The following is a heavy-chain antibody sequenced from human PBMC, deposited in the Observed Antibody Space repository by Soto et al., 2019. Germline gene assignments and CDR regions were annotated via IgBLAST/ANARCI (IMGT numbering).Heavy chain of an antibody. V-gene: IGHV5-51*01. CDR1: GYTFSTCS. CDR3: ARRLKDDPGSSPYYSAFDV. CDR2: FYPGDSAT. Sequence: GQSPKIAYQASGYTFSTCSIGYVRQISGKRLQWVGFFYPGDSATTYSTSLQAHVTISVDTSTSSSSMQWHSLKAADSAMYYCARRLKDDPGSSPYYSAFDVWGRGTTVTVSS. J-gene: IGHJ6*02. D-gene: IGHD3-3*01.